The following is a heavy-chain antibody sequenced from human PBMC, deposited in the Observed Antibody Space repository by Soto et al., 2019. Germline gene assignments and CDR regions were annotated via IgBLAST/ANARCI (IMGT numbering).Heavy chain of an antibody. CDR2: IIPMFGTP. V-gene: IGHV1-69*13. J-gene: IGHJ6*02. Sequence: ASVKVSCKASGGTFSKYAISWVRQAPGQGLEWLGGIIPMFGTPNYAQKFQGRVTISADESTTTAYLELSSLRSADTAVYFCARPLRDRNFYHVLAVWGQGSSVTVSS. CDR3: ARPLRDRNFYHVLAV. CDR1: GGTFSKYA. D-gene: IGHD3-22*01.